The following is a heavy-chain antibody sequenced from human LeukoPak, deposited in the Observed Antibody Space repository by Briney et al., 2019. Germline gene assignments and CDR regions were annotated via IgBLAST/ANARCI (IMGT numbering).Heavy chain of an antibody. V-gene: IGHV4-34*01. Sequence: PSETLSLTCAVYGGSFSAYYWSWIRQPPGKGLEWIGEINHTGTTNYNPSLKSRVTISVDTSKNQFSLKLSPVTAADTAVYYCARSRGGIAAAGAFDYWGQGALVTVSS. CDR3: ARSRGGIAAAGAFDY. J-gene: IGHJ4*02. CDR1: GGSFSAYY. CDR2: INHTGTT. D-gene: IGHD6-13*01.